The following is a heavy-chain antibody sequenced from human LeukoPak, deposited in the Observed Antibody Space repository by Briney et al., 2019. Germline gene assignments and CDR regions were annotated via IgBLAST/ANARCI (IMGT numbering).Heavy chain of an antibody. CDR2: ISSSSSTI. Sequence: PGGSLRLSCAASGFTFSSYSMNWVRQAPGKGLEWVSYISSSSSTIYYADSVKGRFTISRDNAKNSLYLQMNSLRAEDTAVYYCAGGKKGYCSSTSCYGAFDIWGQGTMVTVSS. J-gene: IGHJ3*02. CDR1: GFTFSSYS. CDR3: AGGKKGYCSSTSCYGAFDI. V-gene: IGHV3-48*01. D-gene: IGHD2-2*01.